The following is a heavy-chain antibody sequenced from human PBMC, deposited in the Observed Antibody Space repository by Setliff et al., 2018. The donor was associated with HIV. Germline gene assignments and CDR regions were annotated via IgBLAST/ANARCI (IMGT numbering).Heavy chain of an antibody. CDR2: INPAGNPT. CDR3: ARNPRIAVAGTDYYYYMDV. J-gene: IGHJ6*03. V-gene: IGHV1-46*01. CDR1: GYTFTSDY. Sequence: ASVKVSCKASGYTFTSDYIHWVRQAPGQGLEWMGIINPAGNPTSYAQKFQGTLTMTRDTSTNTVYMELSSLRSEDTAVYYCARNPRIAVAGTDYYYYMDVWGKGTTVTVSS. D-gene: IGHD6-19*01.